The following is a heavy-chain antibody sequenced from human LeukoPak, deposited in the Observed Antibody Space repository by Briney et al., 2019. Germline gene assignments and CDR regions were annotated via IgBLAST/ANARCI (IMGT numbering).Heavy chain of an antibody. CDR3: ARATPLMITFGGVIVSGTSYYYYGMDV. CDR1: GGTFISYA. CDR2: IIPIFGTA. Sequence: ASVKVSCKASGGTFISYAISWVRQAPGQGLEWMGGIIPIFGTANYAQKFQGRVTITADKSTSTAYMELSSLRSEDTAVYYCARATPLMITFGGVIVSGTSYYYYGMDVWGKGTTVTVSS. D-gene: IGHD3-16*02. J-gene: IGHJ6*04. V-gene: IGHV1-69*06.